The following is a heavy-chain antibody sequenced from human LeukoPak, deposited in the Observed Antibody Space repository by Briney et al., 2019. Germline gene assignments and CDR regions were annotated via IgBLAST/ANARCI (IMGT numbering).Heavy chain of an antibody. CDR3: ARRHLWFGKPYYFDF. CDR2: IYYSGST. D-gene: IGHD3-10*01. CDR1: GGSISSYY. J-gene: IGHJ4*02. V-gene: IGHV4-59*12. Sequence: SETLSLTCTVSGGSISSYYWSWIRQPPGKGLEWIGYIYYSGSTNYNPSLKSRVTISVDTSKNQFSLRLRFVAAADTAMYYCARRHLWFGKPYYFDFWGQGTLVTVSS.